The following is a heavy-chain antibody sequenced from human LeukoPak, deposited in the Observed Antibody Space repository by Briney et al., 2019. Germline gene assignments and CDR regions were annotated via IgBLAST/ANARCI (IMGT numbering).Heavy chain of an antibody. Sequence: GGSLRLSCAASGFTFSTYNMNWVRQAPGKGLEWVSCISTSSSYIYYSDSVKGRFTISRDNAKNSFYLQMNSLRSDDTAVYYCARDGAHNYCSGGSCYYVHWGQGTLVTASS. CDR2: ISTSSSYI. D-gene: IGHD2-15*01. J-gene: IGHJ4*02. CDR3: ARDGAHNYCSGGSCYYVH. V-gene: IGHV3-21*04. CDR1: GFTFSTYN.